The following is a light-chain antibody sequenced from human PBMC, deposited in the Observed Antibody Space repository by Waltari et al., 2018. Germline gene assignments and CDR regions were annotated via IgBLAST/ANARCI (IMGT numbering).Light chain of an antibody. V-gene: IGKV1-13*02. CDR1: QGISSY. J-gene: IGKJ3*01. Sequence: IQMSQSPSSLSASVGDRVTITCWASQGISSYLNWYQQKPGKAPKLLIYYANSLASGVPSRFSGSGSGTEFALTISSLQPEDFATYYCQQGNSYPFTFGPGTKLDIK. CDR2: YAN. CDR3: QQGNSYPFT.